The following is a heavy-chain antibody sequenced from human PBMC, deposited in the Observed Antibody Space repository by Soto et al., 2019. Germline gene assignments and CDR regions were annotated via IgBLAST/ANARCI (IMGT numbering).Heavy chain of an antibody. Sequence: ASVKVSCKASGYTFTSYGISWVRQAPGQGLEWVGWISAYNGNSNYAQKYHGRVTMTTDTSTNTAYMEMSSLRSDDTAVYYCARIADCSTTSCSFPSRFHIRGYYYYYGLDVWGQGTTVTVS. CDR3: ARIADCSTTSCSFPSRFHIRGYYYYYGLDV. V-gene: IGHV1-18*01. CDR2: ISAYNGNS. J-gene: IGHJ6*02. CDR1: GYTFTSYG. D-gene: IGHD2-2*01.